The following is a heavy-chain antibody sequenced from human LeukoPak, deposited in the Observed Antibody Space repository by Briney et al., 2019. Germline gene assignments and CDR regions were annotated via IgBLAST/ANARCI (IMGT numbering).Heavy chain of an antibody. CDR2: ISGSGGNT. V-gene: IGHV3-23*01. D-gene: IGHD3-10*01. CDR1: GLTFSSYA. J-gene: IGHJ4*02. Sequence: GGSLRLSCAASGLTFSSYAMNWVRQAPGKGLEWVSAISGSGGNTFYADSVKGRFTISRDNSKNTLYLQMNSLRAEDTALYYCAKAYSSGTYYIDYWGQGTLVTVPS. CDR3: AKAYSSGTYYIDY.